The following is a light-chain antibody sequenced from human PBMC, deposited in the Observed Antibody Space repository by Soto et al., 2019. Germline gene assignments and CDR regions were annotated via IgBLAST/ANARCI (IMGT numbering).Light chain of an antibody. J-gene: IGKJ1*01. Sequence: DIVMTQSPDSLAVSLGERATINCKFSQSVLYCSNSKNYLAWYQQKPGQPPKLLIYWASTRESGVPDRFSGSGSGTDFTLTISSLQAEDVAVYYCQQYYRPSTFGQGTKVEIK. CDR2: WAS. CDR3: QQYYRPST. V-gene: IGKV4-1*01. CDR1: QSVLYCSNSKNY.